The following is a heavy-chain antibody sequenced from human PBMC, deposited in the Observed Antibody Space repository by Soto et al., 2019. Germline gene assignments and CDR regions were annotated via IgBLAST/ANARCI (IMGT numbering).Heavy chain of an antibody. Sequence: PGGSLRLSCAASGFTFSSYGMHWVRQAPGKGLEWVAVIWYDGSNKYYADSVKGRFTISRDNSKNTLYLQMNSLRAEDTAVYYCARDQAVTTSRLFYYYYGMDVWGKGTTVTVSS. J-gene: IGHJ6*04. D-gene: IGHD4-4*01. V-gene: IGHV3-33*01. CDR1: GFTFSSYG. CDR2: IWYDGSNK. CDR3: ARDQAVTTSRLFYYYYGMDV.